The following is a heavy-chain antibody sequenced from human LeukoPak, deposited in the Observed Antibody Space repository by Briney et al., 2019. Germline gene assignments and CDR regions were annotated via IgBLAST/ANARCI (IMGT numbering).Heavy chain of an antibody. J-gene: IGHJ5*02. CDR2: ISQSGST. Sequence: SETLSLTCTVSGYSISSGYEWGWIRQPPGKRLEWIGSISQSGSTYDNPSLKSRVTMSVDTARNQFSLKLTSVTAADTAVYYCARESGYSSGWYNNWFDPWGQGTLVTVSS. CDR3: ARESGYSSGWYNNWFDP. CDR1: GYSISSGYE. V-gene: IGHV4-38-2*02. D-gene: IGHD6-19*01.